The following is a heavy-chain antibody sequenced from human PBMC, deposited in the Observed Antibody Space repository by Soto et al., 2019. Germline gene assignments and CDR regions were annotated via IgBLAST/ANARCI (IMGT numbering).Heavy chain of an antibody. Sequence: QVQLQESGPGLVKPPETLSLTCTVSGGSISSYYWSWIRQPPGKGLEWIGFIFYSGSTSYNPSLKSRVTISIDTSEYQFSLKLNSVTAADTAVYYCASMIGDPVLSFDSWGQGTLAAVSS. D-gene: IGHD3-10*02. CDR2: IFYSGST. CDR3: ASMIGDPVLSFDS. CDR1: GGSISSYY. V-gene: IGHV4-59*01. J-gene: IGHJ5*01.